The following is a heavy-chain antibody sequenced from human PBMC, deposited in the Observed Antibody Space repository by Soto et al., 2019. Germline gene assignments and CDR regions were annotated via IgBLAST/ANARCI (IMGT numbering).Heavy chain of an antibody. CDR1: GFTFSGSA. V-gene: IGHV3-73*01. Sequence: GSLSLSCAASGFTFSGSAMHWVRQASGKGLEWVGRIRSKANSYATAYAASVKGRFTISRDDSKNTAYLQRNSLKTEDTAVYYCTRQMRYYDSSGPFVWGQGTLVTVSS. CDR3: TRQMRYYDSSGPFV. J-gene: IGHJ4*02. D-gene: IGHD3-22*01. CDR2: IRSKANSYAT.